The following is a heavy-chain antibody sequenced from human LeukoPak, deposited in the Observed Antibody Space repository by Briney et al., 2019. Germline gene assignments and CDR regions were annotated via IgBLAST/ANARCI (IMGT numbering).Heavy chain of an antibody. D-gene: IGHD1-26*01. CDR2: IYYSGTT. V-gene: IGHV4-39*01. J-gene: IGHJ4*02. CDR3: ARHSGSFYGQYDY. CDR1: GGSISSNSYY. Sequence: PSETLSLTCTVSGGSISSNSYYWGWIRQPPGEGLEWIGTIYYSGTTYYNPSLKSRVSISVDTSKNQFSLKLTSVTAADTAVYYCARHSGSFYGQYDYWGQGTLVTVSS.